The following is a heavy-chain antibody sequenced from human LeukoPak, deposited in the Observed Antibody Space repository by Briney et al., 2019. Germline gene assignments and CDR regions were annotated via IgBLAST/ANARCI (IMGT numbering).Heavy chain of an antibody. CDR3: ARSDYGDYVMVIDP. D-gene: IGHD4-17*01. J-gene: IGHJ5*02. V-gene: IGHV4-59*01. CDR2: IYYSGST. CDR1: GGSISSYF. Sequence: SETLSLTCTVSGGSISSYFWSWIRQPPGPGLRSIGYIYYSGSTNYNPSLKSRVTISVDTSKNQFSLKLSSVTAADTAVYYCARSDYGDYVMVIDPWGQGTLVTVSS.